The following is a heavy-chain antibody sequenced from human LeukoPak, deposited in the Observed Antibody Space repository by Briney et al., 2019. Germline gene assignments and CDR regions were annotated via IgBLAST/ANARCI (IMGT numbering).Heavy chain of an antibody. Sequence: PSETLSLTCTVSGGSISHYYWSWIRQPRGKELEWIGYIYHSGSTNYNPSLKSRVTISQDTSKNQFSLKLSSVTAADTAVYYCARNADDSSSYTYFDYWGQGTLVTVSS. CDR2: IYHSGST. J-gene: IGHJ4*02. CDR1: GGSISHYY. CDR3: ARNADDSSSYTYFDY. V-gene: IGHV4-59*01. D-gene: IGHD3-22*01.